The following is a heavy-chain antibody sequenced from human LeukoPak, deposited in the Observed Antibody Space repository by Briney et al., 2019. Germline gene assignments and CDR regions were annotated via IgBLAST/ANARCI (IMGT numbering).Heavy chain of an antibody. V-gene: IGHV1-69*01. D-gene: IGHD2-15*01. CDR1: GGTFSSYA. CDR2: IIPIFGTA. CDR3: ARTEGGGYNHCGMDV. J-gene: IGHJ6*02. Sequence: SVKVSCKASGGTFSSYAISWVRQAPGQGLEWMGGIIPIFGTANYAQKFQGRVTITADESTSTAYMELSSLSSEDTAVYYCARTEGGGYNHCGMDVWGQGTTVTVSS.